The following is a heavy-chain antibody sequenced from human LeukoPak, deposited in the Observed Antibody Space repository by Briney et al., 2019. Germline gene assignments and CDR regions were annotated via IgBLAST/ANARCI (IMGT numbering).Heavy chain of an antibody. V-gene: IGHV3-21*01. Sequence: GGSLRLSCAASGFTFSSYSMNWVRQAPGKGLEWVSSISSSSSYIYYAGSVKGRFTISRDNAKNSLYLQMNSLRAEDTAVYYCARDRPGDPISHFDYWGQGTLVTVSS. CDR2: ISSSSSYI. D-gene: IGHD7-27*01. CDR1: GFTFSSYS. CDR3: ARDRPGDPISHFDY. J-gene: IGHJ4*02.